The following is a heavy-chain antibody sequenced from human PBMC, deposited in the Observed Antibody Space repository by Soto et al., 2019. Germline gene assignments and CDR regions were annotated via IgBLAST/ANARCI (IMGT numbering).Heavy chain of an antibody. V-gene: IGHV4-59*01. CDR1: GGSISSYY. J-gene: IGHJ6*02. CDR3: ARVRKPYQWLVLSSLYGMDV. D-gene: IGHD6-19*01. Sequence: QVQLQESGPGLVKPSETLSLTCTVSGGSISSYYWSWIRQPPGKGLEWIGYIYYSGSTNYNPSLKSRVTISVDTSKNQFSLKLSSVTAADTAVYYCARVRKPYQWLVLSSLYGMDVWGQGTTVTVSS. CDR2: IYYSGST.